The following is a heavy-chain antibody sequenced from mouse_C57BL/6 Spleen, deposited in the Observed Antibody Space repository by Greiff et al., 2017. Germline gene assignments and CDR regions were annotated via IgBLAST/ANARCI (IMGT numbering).Heavy chain of an antibody. CDR1: GYTFTSYW. V-gene: IGHV1-64*01. J-gene: IGHJ1*03. Sequence: VQLQQPGAELVKPGASVKLSCKASGYTFTSYWMHWVKQRPGQGLEWIGMILPNSGSTNYNEKFKSKATLTLDKSSNTAYMQLSSLTSEDSALYYCARWAMYYYGSSYGYFDVWGTGTTVTVSS. CDR2: ILPNSGST. D-gene: IGHD1-1*01. CDR3: ARWAMYYYGSSYGYFDV.